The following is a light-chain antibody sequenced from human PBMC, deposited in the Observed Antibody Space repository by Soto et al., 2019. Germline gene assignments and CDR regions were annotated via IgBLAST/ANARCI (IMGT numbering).Light chain of an antibody. CDR1: SSDVGAYNY. CDR2: EVS. CDR3: SSYTSSSTVV. V-gene: IGLV2-14*01. Sequence: QSALTQPASVSGSPGQWITISCTGTSSDVGAYNYVSWYQQHPGKAPKLIISEVSNRPSGVSNRFSGSKSGNTAFLTISGLQAEDEADYYCSSYTSSSTVVFGGGTKLTVL. J-gene: IGLJ2*01.